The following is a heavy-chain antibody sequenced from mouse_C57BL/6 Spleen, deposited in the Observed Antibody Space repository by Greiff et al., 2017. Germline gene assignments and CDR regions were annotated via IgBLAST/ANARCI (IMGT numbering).Heavy chain of an antibody. D-gene: IGHD1-1*01. CDR2: IAPSDSYT. J-gene: IGHJ3*01. V-gene: IGHV1-69*01. CDR1: GYTFTSYW. Sequence: QVQLQQPGAELVMPGASVKLSCKASGYTFTSYWMHWVKQRPGQGLEWIGEIAPSDSYTNYNQKFKGKSTLTVDKSSSTAYMQLSSLTSEDSAVYYCARSDYYGSSYACADWGQGTLVTVSA. CDR3: ARSDYYGSSYACAD.